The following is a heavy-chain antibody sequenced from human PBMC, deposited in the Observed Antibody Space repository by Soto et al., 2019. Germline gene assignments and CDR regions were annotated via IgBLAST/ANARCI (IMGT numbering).Heavy chain of an antibody. Sequence: PGASLKLSCTGSGYSFTRYWIGWVRQMPGRGLEWMGIIYPGDSDTRYSPSFQGQVTISADKSISTAYLQWSSLKASDTAMYYCAKNGGYYYYGMDVWGQGTTVTVSS. CDR2: IYPGDSDT. CDR1: GYSFTRYW. V-gene: IGHV5-51*01. CDR3: AKNGGYYYYGMDV. D-gene: IGHD3-10*01. J-gene: IGHJ6*02.